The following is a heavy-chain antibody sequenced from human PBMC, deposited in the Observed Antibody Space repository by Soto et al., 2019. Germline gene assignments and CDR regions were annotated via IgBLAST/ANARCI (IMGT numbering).Heavy chain of an antibody. D-gene: IGHD3-10*01. V-gene: IGHV4-61*01. J-gene: IGHJ4*02. CDR2: IYYSGST. CDR3: ARELGADGSGSLDY. Sequence: SETLSLTCTVSGGSVSSGSYYWSWIRQPPGKGLEWIGYIYYSGSTNYNPSLKSRVTISVDTSKNQFSLKLSSVTAADTAVYYCARELGADGSGSLDYWGQGTLVTVSS. CDR1: GGSVSSGSYY.